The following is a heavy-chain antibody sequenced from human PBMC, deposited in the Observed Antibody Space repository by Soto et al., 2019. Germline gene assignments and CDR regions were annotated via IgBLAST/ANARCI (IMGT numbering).Heavy chain of an antibody. CDR1: GDSFSSNSAA. CDR2: TYYRSKWYN. CDR3: ARDQDVVVVAATLYYYYYGMDV. V-gene: IGHV6-1*01. J-gene: IGHJ6*02. Sequence: PSQTLSLTCAISGDSFSSNSAAWNWIRQSPSRGLEWLGRTYYRSKWYNDYAVSVKSRITINPDTSKNQFSLQLNSVTPEDTAVYYCARDQDVVVVAATLYYYYYGMDVWGQGTTVTVSS. D-gene: IGHD2-15*01.